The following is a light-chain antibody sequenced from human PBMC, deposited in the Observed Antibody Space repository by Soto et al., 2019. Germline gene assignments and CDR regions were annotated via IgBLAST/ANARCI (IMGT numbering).Light chain of an antibody. J-gene: IGLJ2*01. CDR2: SKD. Sequence: QSVLTQPPSASGTPGQRVTISCSGSSSNIGSNTVTWYQHLPGTAPKLLIYSKDQRPSGVPDRFSGSKSGTSASLAISGLQSEDEADYYCASWDDSRKGVVFGGGTKLTVL. CDR1: SSNIGSNT. CDR3: ASWDDSRKGVV. V-gene: IGLV1-44*01.